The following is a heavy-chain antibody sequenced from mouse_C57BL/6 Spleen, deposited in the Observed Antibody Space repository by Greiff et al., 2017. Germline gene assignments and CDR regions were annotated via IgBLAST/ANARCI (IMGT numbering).Heavy chain of an antibody. CDR2: IYPGDGDT. D-gene: IGHD2-5*01. CDR3: ARGSNYYAMDY. CDR1: GYAFSSSW. V-gene: IGHV1-82*01. Sequence: VMLVESGPELVKPGASVKISCKASGYAFSSSWMNWVKQRPGKGLEWIGRIYPGDGDTNYNGKFKGKATLTADKSSSTAYMQLSSLTSEDSAVYFCARGSNYYAMDYWGQGTSVTVSS. J-gene: IGHJ4*01.